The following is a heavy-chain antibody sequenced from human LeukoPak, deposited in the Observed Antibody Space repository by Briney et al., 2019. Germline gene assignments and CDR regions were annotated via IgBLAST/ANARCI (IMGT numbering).Heavy chain of an antibody. D-gene: IGHD6-19*01. CDR2: IWYDGSNK. CDR3: ARDHSSGWYSDYFDY. V-gene: IGHV3-33*01. Sequence: GSLRLSFAASGFTFSSYGMHWVRQAPGKGLEWVAVIWYDGSNKYYADSVKGRFTISRDNSKNTLYLQMNSLRAEDTAVYYCARDHSSGWYSDYFDYWGQGTLVTVSS. J-gene: IGHJ4*02. CDR1: GFTFSSYG.